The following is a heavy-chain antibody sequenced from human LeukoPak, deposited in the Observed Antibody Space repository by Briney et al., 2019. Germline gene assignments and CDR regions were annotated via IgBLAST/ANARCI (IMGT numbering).Heavy chain of an antibody. D-gene: IGHD2-15*01. CDR1: GGTFSSYA. CDR2: IIPIFGTA. CDR3: ARVPIGPGRIYYYYMDV. V-gene: IGHV1-69*05. Sequence: SVKVSCKASGGTFSSYAISWVRQAPGQGLEWMGGIIPIFGTANYAQKFQGRVTITTDEPTSTAYMELSSLRSEDTAVYYCARVPIGPGRIYYYYMDVWGKGTTVTVSS. J-gene: IGHJ6*03.